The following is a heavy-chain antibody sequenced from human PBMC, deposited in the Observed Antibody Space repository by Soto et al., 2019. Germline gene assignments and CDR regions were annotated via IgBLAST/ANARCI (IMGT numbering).Heavy chain of an antibody. D-gene: IGHD2-2*01. V-gene: IGHV1-46*01. CDR2: INPSSGAA. CDR1: RYAFTNFN. Sequence: AAVKVSCKSSRYAFTNFNMHWVRQAPGQGLERLGVINPSSGAATYQQKFQDRVTMTRDTSTSTAYMVLSDLRPEDTAVYYCARIAGTALHYFDLWG. J-gene: IGHJ2*01. CDR3: ARIAGTALHYFDL.